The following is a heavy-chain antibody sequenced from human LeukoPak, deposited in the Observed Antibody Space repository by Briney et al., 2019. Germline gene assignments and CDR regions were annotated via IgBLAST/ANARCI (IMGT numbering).Heavy chain of an antibody. CDR1: GGSISSSSYY. CDR3: ARFDILTGYYNFDY. D-gene: IGHD3-9*01. Sequence: SETLTLTCTVSGGSISSSSYYWGWIRQPPGKGLEWIGSIYYSGSTYYNPSLKSRVTISVDTSKNQFSLKLSSVTVADTAVYYCARFDILTGYYNFDYWGQGTLVTVSS. J-gene: IGHJ4*02. CDR2: IYYSGST. V-gene: IGHV4-39*07.